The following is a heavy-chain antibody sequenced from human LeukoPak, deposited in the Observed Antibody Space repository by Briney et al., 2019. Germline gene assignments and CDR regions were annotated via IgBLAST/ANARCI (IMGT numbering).Heavy chain of an antibody. Sequence: GEALKISLETSWYRLNNHLIGRVPPMPGTGPEWVGANYPDCSGTILSPSFQGQVAHLPGQSVRTAYLQWSSLKASDTAMYYCARQRGASGSINWFDPWGQGTLVTVSS. J-gene: IGHJ5*02. D-gene: IGHD3-10*01. CDR2: NYPDCSGT. CDR1: WYRLNNHL. CDR3: ARQRGASGSINWFDP. V-gene: IGHV5-51*01.